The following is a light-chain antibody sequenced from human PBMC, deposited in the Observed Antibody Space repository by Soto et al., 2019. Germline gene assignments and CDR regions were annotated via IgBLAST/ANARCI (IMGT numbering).Light chain of an antibody. CDR1: QSVSTS. V-gene: IGKV3-20*01. CDR3: QHYHNGQPIT. J-gene: IGKJ5*01. Sequence: EIVLTQSPDTLSLSPGERATLSCRASQSVSTSLAWYQHKTGQAPRLLISGASSRATGIPDRFSGSGSETDFTLTISRLEPEDFALYYCQHYHNGQPITFGLGHDWRL. CDR2: GAS.